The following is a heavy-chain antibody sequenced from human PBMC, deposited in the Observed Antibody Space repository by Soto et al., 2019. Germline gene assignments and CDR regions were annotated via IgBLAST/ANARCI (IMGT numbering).Heavy chain of an antibody. J-gene: IGHJ6*02. CDR1: GVTFSSYA. CDR3: ARDRLTMVRGVRSYYYYYGMDV. CDR2: MSYDGSNK. V-gene: IGHV3-30-3*01. D-gene: IGHD3-10*01. Sequence: GGSLRLSCAASGVTFSSYAMHWVRQAPGKGLEWVAVMSYDGSNKYYADSVKGRFTISRDNSKSTLYLQMNSLRAEDTAVYYCARDRLTMVRGVRSYYYYYGMDVWGQGTTVTVSS.